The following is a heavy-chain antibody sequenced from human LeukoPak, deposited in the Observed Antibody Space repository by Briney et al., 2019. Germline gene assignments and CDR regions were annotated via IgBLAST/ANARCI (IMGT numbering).Heavy chain of an antibody. Sequence: GGSLRLSCSASGFILRSHAMHWVRQAPGKGLEYVSRISDNGGSTYYADSVKGRFTISRDNSKNTLYLQMSSLRAVDTAVYYCVRDNEAGGSPFDRWGQGTLVTVSS. CDR2: ISDNGGST. V-gene: IGHV3-64D*06. J-gene: IGHJ4*02. D-gene: IGHD1-1*01. CDR3: VRDNEAGGSPFDR. CDR1: GFILRSHA.